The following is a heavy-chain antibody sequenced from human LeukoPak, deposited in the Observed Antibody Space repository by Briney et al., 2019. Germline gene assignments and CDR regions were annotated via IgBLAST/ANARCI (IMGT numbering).Heavy chain of an antibody. Sequence: GESLKISCKGPGYSFTSYWIGWVRQMPGKGLEWMGIIYPGDSDTRYSPSFQGQVTISADKSISTAYLQWSSLKASDTAMYYCARHLYSSSWQAYYYYGMDVWGQGTTVTVSS. CDR3: ARHLYSSSWQAYYYYGMDV. J-gene: IGHJ6*02. V-gene: IGHV5-51*01. CDR1: GYSFTSYW. D-gene: IGHD6-13*01. CDR2: IYPGDSDT.